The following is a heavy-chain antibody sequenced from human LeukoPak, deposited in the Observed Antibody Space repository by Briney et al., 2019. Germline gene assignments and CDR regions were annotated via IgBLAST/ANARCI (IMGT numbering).Heavy chain of an antibody. CDR1: GFTFSSYG. CDR2: ISYDGSNK. V-gene: IGHV3-30*04. CDR3: ARDTDLYGDRYYYYGMDV. J-gene: IGHJ6*02. Sequence: HPGRSLRLSCAASGFTFSSYGMHWVRQAPGKGLEWVSVISYDGSNKYYADSVKGRFTISRDNSKNTLYLQMNSLRAEDTAVYYCARDTDLYGDRYYYYGMDVWGQGTTVTVSS. D-gene: IGHD4-17*01.